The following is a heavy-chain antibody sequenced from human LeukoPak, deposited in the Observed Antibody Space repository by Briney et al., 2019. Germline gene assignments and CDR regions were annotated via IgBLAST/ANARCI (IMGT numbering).Heavy chain of an antibody. J-gene: IGHJ3*02. CDR3: ASAIYDSSGYYRGDAFDI. CDR2: IYYSGST. D-gene: IGHD3-22*01. V-gene: IGHV4-59*01. CDR1: GCSISSYY. Sequence: SETLSLTCTVSGCSISSYYWSWIRQPPGKGLEWIGYIYYSGSTNYNPSLKSRVTISVDSSKNQFSLKLSSVTAADTAVYYCASAIYDSSGYYRGDAFDIWGQGTMVTVSS.